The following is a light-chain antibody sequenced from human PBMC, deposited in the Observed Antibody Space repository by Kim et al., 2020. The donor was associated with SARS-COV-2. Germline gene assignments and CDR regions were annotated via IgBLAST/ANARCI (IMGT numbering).Light chain of an antibody. CDR1: QGVGTN. CDR2: SAS. CDR3: QQYDDWPPWT. Sequence: APGERATLSCRASQGVGTNLAWYQQRHGLAPRLLIYSASMRAIGIPARFSGSGSGTDFTLTISSLQSEDLGVYYCQQYDDWPPWTFGQGTKVDIK. V-gene: IGKV3-15*01. J-gene: IGKJ1*01.